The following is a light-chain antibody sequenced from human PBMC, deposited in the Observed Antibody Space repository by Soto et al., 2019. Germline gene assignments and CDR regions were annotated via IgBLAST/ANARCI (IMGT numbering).Light chain of an antibody. V-gene: IGLV2-14*01. CDR1: SSDVGGYNY. Sequence: QSVLTQPASVSGSPAQSITISCTGTSSDVGGYNYVSWYQQHPGRAPKLTIYEVSRRPSGVSDRFSGSKSGNTASLTISGLQAEDEADYYCSSYTDSGVFVVFGGGTKL. CDR2: EVS. CDR3: SSYTDSGVFVV. J-gene: IGLJ2*01.